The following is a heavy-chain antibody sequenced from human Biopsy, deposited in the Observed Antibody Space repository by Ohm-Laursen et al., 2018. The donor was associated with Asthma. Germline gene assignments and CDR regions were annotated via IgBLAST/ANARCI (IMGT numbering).Heavy chain of an antibody. CDR3: VKALGGGDGFDV. CDR2: ISTSGGSK. V-gene: IGHV3-23*01. Sequence: SLRLSCAASGFTFSGYAMSWVRQTPDRGLEWVSGISTSGGSKYYADSVKGRFTLSRDNSKTTLSLQMNSLTEGDTAVYYCVKALGGGDGFDVWGLGTTVTVSS. CDR1: GFTFSGYA. J-gene: IGHJ3*01.